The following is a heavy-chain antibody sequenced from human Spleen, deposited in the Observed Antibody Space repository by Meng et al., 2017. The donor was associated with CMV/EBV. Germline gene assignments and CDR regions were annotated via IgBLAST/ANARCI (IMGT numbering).Heavy chain of an antibody. CDR3: ARVSEYCTTTNCYKVFGY. CDR1: GYTFSGYY. D-gene: IGHD2-2*02. J-gene: IGHJ4*02. V-gene: IGHV1-2*02. Sequence: ASVKVSCKASGYTFSGYYIHWVRQAPGQGLEWMGWMKINSGGTVYSQKFQDRVTMTRDTSITTAYMELKRLRSDDTAIYYCARVSEYCTTTNCYKVFGYWDQGTLVTVSS. CDR2: MKINSGGT.